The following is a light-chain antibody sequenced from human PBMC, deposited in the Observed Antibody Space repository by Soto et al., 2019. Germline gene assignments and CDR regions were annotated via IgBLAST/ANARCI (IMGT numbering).Light chain of an antibody. V-gene: IGKV1-8*01. Sequence: AIRMTQSPSSFSASTGDRVTITCRASQGISSYLAWYQQKPGKAPKLLIYAASTLQSGVPSRFSGSGSGTDFTLTISCLQSEDFATYSCQQYYSYPLTFGQGTKLEIK. J-gene: IGKJ2*01. CDR1: QGISSY. CDR2: AAS. CDR3: QQYYSYPLT.